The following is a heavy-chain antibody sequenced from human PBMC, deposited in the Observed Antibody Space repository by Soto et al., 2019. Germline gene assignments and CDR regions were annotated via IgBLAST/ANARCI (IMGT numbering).Heavy chain of an antibody. V-gene: IGHV3-30-3*01. J-gene: IGHJ4*02. CDR3: ARASRGFDY. CDR1: GFTFSSYA. D-gene: IGHD3-16*01. Sequence: SLRLSCAASGFTFSSYAMHWVRQAPGKGLEWVAVISYDGSNKYYADSVKGRFTISRDNSKNTLYLQMNSLRAEDTAVYYCARASRGFDYWGQGTLVTVSS. CDR2: ISYDGSNK.